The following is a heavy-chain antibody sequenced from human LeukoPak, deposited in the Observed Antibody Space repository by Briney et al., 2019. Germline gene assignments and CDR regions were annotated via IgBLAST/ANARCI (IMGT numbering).Heavy chain of an antibody. V-gene: IGHV1-2*02. D-gene: IGHD3-10*01. Sequence: GASVKGCCKTSGYTFAGYFVHWGRQAPGQGLEWMGWINPNSGGTNYTQNFQGRVTITRDTSITTAYMELSRLTSDDTALYYCTRDQGYGSGGYSFEYWGQGTRVTVSS. CDR2: INPNSGGT. CDR1: GYTFAGYF. CDR3: TRDQGYGSGGYSFEY. J-gene: IGHJ4*02.